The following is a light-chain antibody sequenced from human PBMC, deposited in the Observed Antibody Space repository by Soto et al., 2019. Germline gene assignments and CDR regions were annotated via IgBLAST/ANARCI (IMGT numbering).Light chain of an antibody. J-gene: IGKJ4*01. V-gene: IGKV3-11*01. CDR3: QQRRRT. CDR1: QRVANY. Sequence: EIVLTQSPATLSLSPGERATLSCRASQRVANYLAWYQQKPGQAPRLLIYDASNRATGIPARFSGSGSGTDFTLTISSLEPEDFAVYYCQQRRRTFGGGTKVEIK. CDR2: DAS.